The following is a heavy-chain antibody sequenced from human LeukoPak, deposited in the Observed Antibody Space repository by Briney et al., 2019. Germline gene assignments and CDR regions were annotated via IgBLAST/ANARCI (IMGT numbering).Heavy chain of an antibody. D-gene: IGHD3-16*02. CDR2: INHSGST. Sequence: PSETLSLTCAVYGGSFSGYYWSWIRQPPGKGLEWIGEINHSGSTNYNPSLKSRVTISVDTSKNQFSLKLSSVTAADTAVYYCARSSVWGSYRYRTFDYWGQGTLVTVSS. J-gene: IGHJ4*02. CDR3: ARSSVWGSYRYRTFDY. CDR1: GGSFSGYY. V-gene: IGHV4-34*01.